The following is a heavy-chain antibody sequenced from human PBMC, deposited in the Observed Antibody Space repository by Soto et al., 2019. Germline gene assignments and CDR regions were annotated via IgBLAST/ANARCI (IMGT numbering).Heavy chain of an antibody. Sequence: SETLSLTCTVSGGSISSGGYYWSWIRQHPGKGLEWIGYIYYSGSTYYNPSLKSRVTISVDTSKNQFSLKLSSVTAADTAVYYCAREIAVIPPWFDPWGQGTLVTVS. J-gene: IGHJ5*02. CDR1: GGSISSGGYY. V-gene: IGHV4-31*03. CDR3: AREIAVIPPWFDP. D-gene: IGHD6-19*01. CDR2: IYYSGST.